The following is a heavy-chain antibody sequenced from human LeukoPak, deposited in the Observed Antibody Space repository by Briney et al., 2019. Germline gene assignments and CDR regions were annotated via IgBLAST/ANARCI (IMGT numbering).Heavy chain of an antibody. CDR1: GFTFSSYA. CDR3: AKDELLWFGELAGIPY. J-gene: IGHJ4*02. Sequence: GGSLRLSCAASGFTFSSYAMSWVRHAPGKGLEWVSAISGSGGSTYYADSVKGRFTISRDNSKNTLYLQMNSPRAEDTDVYYCAKDELLWFGELAGIPYWGQGTLVTVSS. CDR2: ISGSGGST. D-gene: IGHD3-10*01. V-gene: IGHV3-23*01.